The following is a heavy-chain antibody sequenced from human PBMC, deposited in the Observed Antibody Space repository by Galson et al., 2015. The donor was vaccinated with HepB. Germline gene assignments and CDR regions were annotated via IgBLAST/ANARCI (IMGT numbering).Heavy chain of an antibody. CDR3: ARGVDYGDYYYWYFDF. D-gene: IGHD4-17*01. J-gene: IGHJ2*01. Sequence: IRQPPGKGLEWIGYIYYSGTTYYNPSLKSRVTISVDTSKNQFSLKLSSVTAADTAVYYCARGVDYGDYYYWYFDFWGRGTLVTVSS. CDR2: IYYSGTT. V-gene: IGHV4-30-4*07.